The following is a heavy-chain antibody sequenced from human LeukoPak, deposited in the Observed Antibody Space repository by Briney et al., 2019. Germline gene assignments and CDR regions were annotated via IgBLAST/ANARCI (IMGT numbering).Heavy chain of an antibody. CDR3: ARHREEAYYYDSSGYPDY. J-gene: IGHJ4*02. D-gene: IGHD3-22*01. CDR2: IYPGDSDT. V-gene: IGHV5-51*01. Sequence: GESLKISCKGSGYSFTSYWMGWVRQMPGKGLEWMGIIYPGDSDTRYSPSFQGQVTISADKSISTAYLQWSSLKASDTAMYYCARHREEAYYYDSSGYPDYWGQGTLVTVSS. CDR1: GYSFTSYW.